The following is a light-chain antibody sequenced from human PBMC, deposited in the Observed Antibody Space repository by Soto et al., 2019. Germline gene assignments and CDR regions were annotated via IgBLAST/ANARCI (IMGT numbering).Light chain of an antibody. CDR1: SSNIGAGYD. CDR3: QSYDSSLSGVV. V-gene: IGLV1-40*01. J-gene: IGLJ2*01. Sequence: QSVLTQPPSVSGAPGQRVTISCTGSSSNIGAGYDVHWYQQLPGTAPKLLIYDNNNRPSGVPDRFSGSKSGTSTSLAITGIQAEDETDYYCQSYDSSLSGVVFGGGTKLTVL. CDR2: DNN.